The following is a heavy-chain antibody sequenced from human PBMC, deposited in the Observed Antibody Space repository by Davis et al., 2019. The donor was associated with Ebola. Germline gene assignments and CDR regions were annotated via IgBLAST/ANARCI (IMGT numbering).Heavy chain of an antibody. D-gene: IGHD3-10*01. CDR2: INAGNGNT. Sequence: ASVKVSCKASGYTFTSYAMHWVRQASGQRLEWMGWINAGNGNTKYSQKFQGRVTITRDTSASTAYMELSSLRSEDTSVYYCARDRGGDYSFDYWGQGTLVTVSS. V-gene: IGHV1-3*01. CDR1: GYTFTSYA. CDR3: ARDRGGDYSFDY. J-gene: IGHJ4*02.